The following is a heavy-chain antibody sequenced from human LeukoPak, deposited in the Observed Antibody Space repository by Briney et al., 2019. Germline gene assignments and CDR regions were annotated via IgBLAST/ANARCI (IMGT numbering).Heavy chain of an antibody. CDR2: IIPIFGTA. J-gene: IGHJ4*02. CDR3: ASIGGGATPTFDY. CDR1: GGTFSSYA. Sequence: ASVKVSCKASGGTFSSYAISWVRQAPGQGLEWMGGIIPIFGTANYAQKFQGRVTITTDEPTSTAYMELSSLRSEDTAVYYCASIGGGATPTFDYWGQGTLVTVSS. D-gene: IGHD1-26*01. V-gene: IGHV1-69*05.